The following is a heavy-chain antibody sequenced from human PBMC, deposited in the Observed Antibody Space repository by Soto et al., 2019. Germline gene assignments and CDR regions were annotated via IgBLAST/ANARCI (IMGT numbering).Heavy chain of an antibody. CDR3: VKGYYDSSGYYSYDFDY. CDR2: ISSNGGST. Sequence: GGSLRLSCSASGFTFSSYAMHWVRQAPGKGLEYVSAISSNGGSTYYADSVKGRFTISRDNSKNTLYLQMSSLRAEDTAVYYCVKGYYDSSGYYSYDFDYWGQGTLVTVSS. J-gene: IGHJ4*02. V-gene: IGHV3-64D*09. D-gene: IGHD3-22*01. CDR1: GFTFSSYA.